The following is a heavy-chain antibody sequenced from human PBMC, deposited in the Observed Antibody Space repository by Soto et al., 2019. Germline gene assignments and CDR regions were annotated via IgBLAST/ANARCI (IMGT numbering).Heavy chain of an antibody. D-gene: IGHD4-4*01. Sequence: PSETLSLTCSVSGGSVSRYYWTWIRQAPGGRLQWIGFISNTGVTTYSPSLERRVRISIDTSKNQVSLRLNSLTAADTALYYCATKGSPPTYSKNYLDYYYYLDVWGKGTTVTVSS. CDR1: GGSVSRYY. J-gene: IGHJ6*03. CDR2: ISNTGVT. V-gene: IGHV4-59*02. CDR3: ATKGSPPTYSKNYLDYYYYLDV.